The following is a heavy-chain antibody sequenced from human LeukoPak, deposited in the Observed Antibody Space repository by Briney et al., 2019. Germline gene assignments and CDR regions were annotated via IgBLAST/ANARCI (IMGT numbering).Heavy chain of an antibody. Sequence: PSETLSLTCAVYGGSFSGYYWSWIRQPPGKGLEWIGEINHSGSTNYNPSLKSRVTISVDTSKNQFPLKLSSVTAADTAVYYCARDRYGGIIDSWGQGTLVSVSS. CDR2: INHSGST. D-gene: IGHD1-1*01. J-gene: IGHJ4*02. V-gene: IGHV4-34*01. CDR1: GGSFSGYY. CDR3: ARDRYGGIIDS.